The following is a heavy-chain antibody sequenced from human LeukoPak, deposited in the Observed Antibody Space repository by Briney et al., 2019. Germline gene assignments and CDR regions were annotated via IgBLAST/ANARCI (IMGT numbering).Heavy chain of an antibody. CDR2: ISYDGSNK. Sequence: PGGSLRLSCAASGFTFSSYPLHWVRQAPGKGLEWVAVISYDGSNKYYADSVKGRFTISRDNSKNTLYLQMNSLRAEDTAVYYCASTVMEYYSGGEPEIDYWGQGTLVTVSS. J-gene: IGHJ4*02. CDR3: ASTVMEYYSGGEPEIDY. D-gene: IGHD2-8*01. V-gene: IGHV3-30*04. CDR1: GFTFSSYP.